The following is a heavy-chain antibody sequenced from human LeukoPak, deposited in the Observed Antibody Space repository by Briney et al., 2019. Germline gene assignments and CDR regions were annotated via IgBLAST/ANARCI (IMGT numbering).Heavy chain of an antibody. D-gene: IGHD5-24*01. CDR1: GFTFGSYW. CDR2: INSDGSST. CDR3: ARGDGYNLIDY. V-gene: IGHV3-74*01. Sequence: GGSLRLSCAASGFTFGSYWMHWVRQAPGKGLVWVSRINSDGSSTSYADSVKGRFTISRDNAKNTLYLQMNSLRAEDTAVYYCARGDGYNLIDYWGQGTLVTVSS. J-gene: IGHJ4*02.